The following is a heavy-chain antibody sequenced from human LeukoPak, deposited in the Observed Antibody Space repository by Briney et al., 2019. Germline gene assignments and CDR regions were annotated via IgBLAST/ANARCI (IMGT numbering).Heavy chain of an antibody. CDR3: ARDPGESYYSWFDP. CDR1: GFTFSSYG. D-gene: IGHD3-16*01. V-gene: IGHV3-33*01. J-gene: IGHJ5*02. CDR2: IWYDGSNK. Sequence: GGSLRLSCAASGFTFSSYGMHWVRQAPGKGLEWVAVIWYDGSNKYYADSVKGRFTISRDNSKNTLYLQMNSLRAEDTAVYYCARDPGESYYSWFDPWGQGTLVTVSS.